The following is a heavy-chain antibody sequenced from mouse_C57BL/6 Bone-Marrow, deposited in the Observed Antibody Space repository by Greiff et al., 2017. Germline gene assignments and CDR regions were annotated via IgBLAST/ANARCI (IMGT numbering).Heavy chain of an antibody. CDR1: GFSLTSYG. D-gene: IGHD2-1*01. V-gene: IGHV2-2*01. Sequence: VQLQQSGPGLVQPSQSLSITCTVSGFSLTSYGVHWVRQSPGKGLEWLGVIWSGGSTDYNAAFISRLSISKDNSKSQVFFKMNSLQADDTAIYYCAVYGNYEYYYAMDYWGQGTSVTVSS. J-gene: IGHJ4*01. CDR3: AVYGNYEYYYAMDY. CDR2: IWSGGST.